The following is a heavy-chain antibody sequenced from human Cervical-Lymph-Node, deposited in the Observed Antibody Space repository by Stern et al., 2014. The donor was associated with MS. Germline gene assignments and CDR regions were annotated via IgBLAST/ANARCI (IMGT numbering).Heavy chain of an antibody. CDR2: IIPLFGTA. Sequence: QVQLVQSGAEVKKPGSSVKVSCKASGGTFSNYAITWVRQAPGQGLEWMGAIIPLFGTANYAQRFQGRVTITADRSTNTSYMELSSLTSEDTAVYFCAREGDFDYSFGMDVWGQGTTVTVSS. CDR1: GGTFSNYA. CDR3: AREGDFDYSFGMDV. J-gene: IGHJ6*02. V-gene: IGHV1-69*06. D-gene: IGHD2-21*02.